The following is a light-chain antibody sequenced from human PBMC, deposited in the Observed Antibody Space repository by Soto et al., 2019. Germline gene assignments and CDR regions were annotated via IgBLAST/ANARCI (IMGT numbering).Light chain of an antibody. CDR1: QSISRG. J-gene: IGKJ1*01. CDR2: DAS. Sequence: DIQMNQSPPTLSASVGDRVTITCRASQSISRGLAWHQQKAGEAPKLLIYDASTLVSGVPSRFSGSGSGTEFTLTISSLQPDDFATYYCQQYNPGTFGQGTKVEIK. V-gene: IGKV1-5*01. CDR3: QQYNPGT.